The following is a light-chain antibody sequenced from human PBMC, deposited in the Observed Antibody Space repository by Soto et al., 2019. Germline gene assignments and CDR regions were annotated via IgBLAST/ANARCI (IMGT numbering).Light chain of an antibody. V-gene: IGKV3-15*01. Sequence: EIVMTQSPATLSVSPGERATLSCRASQSVNSNLAWYQQNPGQATSLLIYGASTRAPGVPARFSGSGSGTEFTLTISSLQSEDFAVYYCQQYNNWPPYTFGQGTKLEIK. J-gene: IGKJ2*01. CDR3: QQYNNWPPYT. CDR1: QSVNSN. CDR2: GAS.